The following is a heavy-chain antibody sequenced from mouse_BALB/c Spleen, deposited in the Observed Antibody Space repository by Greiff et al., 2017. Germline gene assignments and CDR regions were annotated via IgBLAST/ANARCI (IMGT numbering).Heavy chain of an antibody. D-gene: IGHD3-1*01. Sequence: DVLLVESGGGLVKPGGSLKLSCAASGFAFSSYDMSWVRQTPEKRLEWVAYISSGGGSTYYPDTVKGRFTISRDNAKNTLYLQMSSLKSEDTAMYYCEREEDGDRAFAYWGQGTLVTVSA. CDR2: ISSGGGST. CDR1: GFAFSSYD. J-gene: IGHJ3*01. CDR3: EREEDGDRAFAY. V-gene: IGHV5-12-1*01.